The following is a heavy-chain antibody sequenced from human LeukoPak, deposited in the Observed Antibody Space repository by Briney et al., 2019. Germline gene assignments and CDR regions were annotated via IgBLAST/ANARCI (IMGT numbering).Heavy chain of an antibody. CDR1: GGSISSSSYY. CDR2: IYYSGST. Sequence: PSETLSLTCTVSGGSISSSSYYWGWIRQPPGKGLEWIGSIYYSGSTYYNPSLKSRVTISVDTSKNQFSLKLSSVTAADTAVCYCARVPGGYDFWSGYLMFDYWGQGTLVTVSS. D-gene: IGHD3-3*01. V-gene: IGHV4-39*01. CDR3: ARVPGGYDFWSGYLMFDY. J-gene: IGHJ4*02.